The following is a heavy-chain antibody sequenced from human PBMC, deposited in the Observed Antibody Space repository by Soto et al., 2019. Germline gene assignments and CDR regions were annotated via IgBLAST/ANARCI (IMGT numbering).Heavy chain of an antibody. CDR1: GFTFSSYW. V-gene: IGHV3-7*01. CDR2: IKQDGSEK. J-gene: IGHJ4*02. CDR3: ARVLVVAATPPDY. Sequence: GGSLRLSCAASGFTFSSYWMSWVRQAPGKGLEWVANIKQDGSEKYYVDSVKGRFTISRDNAKNSLYLQMNSLRAEDTAVYYCARVLVVAATPPDYWGQGTLVTVSS. D-gene: IGHD2-15*01.